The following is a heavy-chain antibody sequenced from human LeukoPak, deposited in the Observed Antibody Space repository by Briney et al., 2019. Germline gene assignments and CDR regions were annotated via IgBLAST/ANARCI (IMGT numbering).Heavy chain of an antibody. CDR2: IY. V-gene: IGHV5-51*01. J-gene: IGHJ4*02. CDR1: GYSFTSYW. CDR3: ARTMVRGGGFDY. D-gene: IGHD3-10*01. Sequence: GESLKISCKGSGYSFTSYWIGWVRQMPGKGLEWMGIIYSPSFQGQVTISADKSISTAYLQWSSLKASDTAMYYCARTMVRGGGFDYWGQGTLVTVSS.